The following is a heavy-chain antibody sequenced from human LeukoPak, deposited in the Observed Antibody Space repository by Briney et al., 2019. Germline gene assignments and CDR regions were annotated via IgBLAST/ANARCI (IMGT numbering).Heavy chain of an antibody. D-gene: IGHD3-22*01. CDR3: ARHYYDSSGPHYKYGMDV. CDR2: IFYSGST. J-gene: IGHJ6*02. V-gene: IGHV4-59*08. CDR1: GVSISSYY. Sequence: KTSETLSLTCTVSGVSISSYYWSWIRQPPGKGLEWIGYIFYSGSTNYNPSLKSRVTISVDTSKNQFSLKLSSVTAADTAVYYCARHYYDSSGPHYKYGMDVWGQGTTVTVSS.